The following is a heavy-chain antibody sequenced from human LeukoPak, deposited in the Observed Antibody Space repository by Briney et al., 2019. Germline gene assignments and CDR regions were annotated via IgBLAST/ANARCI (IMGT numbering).Heavy chain of an antibody. CDR1: GYTFSNFD. D-gene: IGHD6-13*01. J-gene: IGHJ4*02. Sequence: ASVKVSCKASGYTFSNFDINWVRQATGQGLEWMGWMNPHSGNTGYSQKFQGRVTITKNSSISTAYMELSSLTSEDTAVYYCARGPRAAADDYWGQGTLVTVSS. CDR3: ARGPRAAADDY. V-gene: IGHV1-8*03. CDR2: MNPHSGNT.